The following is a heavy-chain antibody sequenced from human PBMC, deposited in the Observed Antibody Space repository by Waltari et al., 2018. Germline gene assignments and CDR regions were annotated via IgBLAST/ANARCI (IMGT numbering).Heavy chain of an antibody. Sequence: EVQLVESGGGLVQPGGSLRLSCAASGFTLSSYWMSWDRQAPGKGLELVANIMTDGSEEYYVDSVRGRFTISRDNAKNSLFLQMNSLRPEDTAVYYCARDQWFAFDIWGQGTMVTVSS. CDR3: ARDQWFAFDI. V-gene: IGHV3-7*01. CDR1: GFTLSSYW. J-gene: IGHJ3*02. CDR2: IMTDGSEE. D-gene: IGHD3-22*01.